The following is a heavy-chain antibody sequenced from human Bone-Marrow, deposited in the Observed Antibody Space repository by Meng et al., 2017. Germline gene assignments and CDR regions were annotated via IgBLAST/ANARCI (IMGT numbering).Heavy chain of an antibody. Sequence: QVQLQQSGPGLVKPSQTLSVTCAISGDSVSSNIAAWNWIRQSPSRGLEWLGRIYYRSMWSNNYAVSVKSRATINPDTYKNQFSLQLNSVTPEDTAVYYCAREPDSTSGGFDYWGQGTLVTVSS. CDR3: AREPDSTSGGFDY. J-gene: IGHJ4*02. CDR2: IYYRSMWSN. CDR1: GDSVSSNIAA. D-gene: IGHD2-2*01. V-gene: IGHV6-1*01.